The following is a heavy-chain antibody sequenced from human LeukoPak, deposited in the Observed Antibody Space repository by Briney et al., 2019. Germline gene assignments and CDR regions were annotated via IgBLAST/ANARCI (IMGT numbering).Heavy chain of an antibody. CDR1: GGSFSGYY. V-gene: IGHV4-34*01. CDR3: ARAHKYRIAAAVEYNWFDP. CDR2: ISHSGST. D-gene: IGHD6-13*01. Sequence: SETLSLTCAVYGGSFSGYYWNWIRQPPGKGLEWIGEISHSGSTNYNPSLKSRVTISVHTSKNQFSLRLSSVTAADTAVYYCARAHKYRIAAAVEYNWFDPWGQGTLVTVSS. J-gene: IGHJ5*02.